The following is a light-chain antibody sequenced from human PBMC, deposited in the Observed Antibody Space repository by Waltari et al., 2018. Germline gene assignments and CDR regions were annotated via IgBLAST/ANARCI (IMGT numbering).Light chain of an antibody. J-gene: IGLJ2*01. Sequence: QSALTQPPSASGSPGQSVTLSCTGTSRDVGRYHFVSCYPQPPGQAPKLIISEVTRRPSGVPDRFSAFKSGNTASLTVSGLQAEDEADYYCCSYAGNKLIFGGGTKLTVL. CDR1: SRDVGRYHF. CDR2: EVT. CDR3: CSYAGNKLI. V-gene: IGLV2-8*01.